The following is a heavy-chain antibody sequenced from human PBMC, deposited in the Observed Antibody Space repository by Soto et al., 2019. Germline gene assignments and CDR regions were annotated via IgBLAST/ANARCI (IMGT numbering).Heavy chain of an antibody. CDR2: ISYDGSNK. CDR1: GFTFSSYG. CDR3: AKDRSTVLYYGMDV. Sequence: QVQLVESGGGVVQPGGSLRLSCAASGFTFSSYGMHWVRQAPGKGLEWVAVISYDGSNKYYAASVKGRFTISRDNSKNTLYLQMNSLRAEDTAVYYCAKDRSTVLYYGMDVWGQGTTVTVSS. V-gene: IGHV3-30*18. D-gene: IGHD4-17*01. J-gene: IGHJ6*02.